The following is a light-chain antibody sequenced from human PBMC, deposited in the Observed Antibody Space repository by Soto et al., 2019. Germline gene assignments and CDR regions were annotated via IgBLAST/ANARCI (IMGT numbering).Light chain of an antibody. CDR2: DVS. CDR1: SSDVGDYNY. J-gene: IGLJ1*01. Sequence: QSALTQPASVSGSPGQSITISCTGTSSDVGDYNYVSWYQQHPGKAPKLIIYDVSNRPSGVSNRFSGSKSGNTASLTISGLQAEDEADYYCSSYTSSNARYVFGTGTQLTVL. V-gene: IGLV2-14*01. CDR3: SSYTSSNARYV.